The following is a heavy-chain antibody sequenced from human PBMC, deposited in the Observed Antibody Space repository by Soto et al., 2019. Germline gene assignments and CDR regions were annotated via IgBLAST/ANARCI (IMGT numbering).Heavy chain of an antibody. J-gene: IGHJ1*01. D-gene: IGHD2-15*01. CDR2: ISSSGSTI. Sequence: GGSLRLSCAASGFTFSDYYMSWIRQAPGKGLEWVSYISSSGSTIYYADSVKGRFTISRENAENSLYLQMNSLRAGDTAVYYCEGVLGGNGGLDAYFAFGGQGALVPVS. V-gene: IGHV3-11*04. CDR3: EGVLGGNGGLDAYFAF. CDR1: GFTFSDYY.